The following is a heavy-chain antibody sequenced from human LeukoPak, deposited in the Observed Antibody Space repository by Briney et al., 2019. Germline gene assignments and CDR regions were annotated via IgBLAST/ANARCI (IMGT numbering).Heavy chain of an antibody. CDR3: AREGSSWDPFDF. D-gene: IGHD6-13*01. CDR2: IYYSGST. V-gene: IGHV4-59*12. CDR1: GGSISDYY. J-gene: IGHJ4*02. Sequence: SETLSLTCTVSGGSISDYYWSWIRQPPWKGLEWVGYIYYSGSTSYNPSLKSRVTISVDTSKNQFSLRLNSVTAADTAVYYCAREGSSWDPFDFWGQGTLVTVSS.